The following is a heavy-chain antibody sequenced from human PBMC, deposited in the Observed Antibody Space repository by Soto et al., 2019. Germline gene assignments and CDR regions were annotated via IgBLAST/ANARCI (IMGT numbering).Heavy chain of an antibody. V-gene: IGHV3-23*01. CDR3: VRGSKDSYPGSRIFDF. Sequence: EVQLLESGGDLIQPGGSLRLSCVASGLTFGSRAMSWGRQSPGEGLEWVSTITDTGGDAKYADSVRGRFAISRDNSKNTLYLQMSALRAEDSAIYFCVRGSKDSYPGSRIFDFWGRGTLVTVSS. J-gene: IGHJ4*02. CDR2: ITDTGGDA. D-gene: IGHD3-10*01. CDR1: GLTFGSRA.